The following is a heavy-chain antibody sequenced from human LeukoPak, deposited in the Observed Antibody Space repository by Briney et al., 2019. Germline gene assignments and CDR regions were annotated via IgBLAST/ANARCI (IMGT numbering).Heavy chain of an antibody. V-gene: IGHV4-39*07. CDR3: ARDREGTTASGYYYYYMDV. D-gene: IGHD4-17*01. CDR1: SGSISTSNYY. J-gene: IGHJ6*03. CDR2: IFYSGST. Sequence: PSETLSLTCTVSSGSISTSNYYWGWVRQPPGKALEWIGNIFYSGSTYYSPSLKSRVTISLDTSRNQFSLKLNSVTAADTAVYYCARDREGTTASGYYYYYMDVWGKGTTVTVSS.